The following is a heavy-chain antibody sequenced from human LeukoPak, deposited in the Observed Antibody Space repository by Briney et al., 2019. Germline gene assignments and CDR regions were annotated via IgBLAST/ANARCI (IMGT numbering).Heavy chain of an antibody. V-gene: IGHV1-69*05. J-gene: IGHJ4*02. CDR2: IIPIFGTA. CDR3: ASGDYYDSSDFDY. D-gene: IGHD3-22*01. CDR1: GGTFSSYA. Sequence: SVKVSCKASGGTFSSYAISWVRQAPGQGLEWMGRIIPIFGTANYAQKFQGRVTITTDESTSTAYMELSSLRSVDTAVYYCASGDYYDSSDFDYWGQGTLVTVSP.